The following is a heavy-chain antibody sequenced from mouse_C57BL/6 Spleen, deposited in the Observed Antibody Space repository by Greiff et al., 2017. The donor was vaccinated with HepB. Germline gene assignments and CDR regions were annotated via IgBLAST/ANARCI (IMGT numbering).Heavy chain of an antibody. J-gene: IGHJ2*01. CDR3: ANFVHYYGSSHFDY. CDR2: IYPSDSET. CDR1: GYTFTSYW. V-gene: IGHV1-61*01. Sequence: QVQLQQPGAELVRPGSSVKLSCKASGYTFTSYWMDWVKQRPGQGLEWIGNIYPSDSETHYNQKFKDKATLTVDKSSSTAYMQLSSLTSEDSAVYYCANFVHYYGSSHFDYWGQGTTLTVSS. D-gene: IGHD1-1*01.